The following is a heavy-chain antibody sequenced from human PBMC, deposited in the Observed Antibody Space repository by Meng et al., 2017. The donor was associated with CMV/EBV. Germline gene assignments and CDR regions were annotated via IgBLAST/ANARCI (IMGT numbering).Heavy chain of an antibody. CDR1: GFTFSSYE. CDR2: ISSSGSTI. J-gene: IGHJ3*02. CDR3: ARDNRKGQQLVRAFDI. D-gene: IGHD6-13*01. V-gene: IGHV3-48*03. Sequence: GGSLRLSCAASGFTFSSYEMNWVRQAPGKGLEWVSYISSSGSTIYYADFVKGRFTISRDNAKNSLYLQMNSLRAEDTAVYYCARDNRKGQQLVRAFDIWGQGTMVTVSS.